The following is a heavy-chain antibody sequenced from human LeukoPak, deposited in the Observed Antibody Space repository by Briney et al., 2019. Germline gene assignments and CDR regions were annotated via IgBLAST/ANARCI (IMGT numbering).Heavy chain of an antibody. Sequence: ASVKVSCKVSEYTLAELSMHWVRQAPGKGLEWMGGFDPEDGETIYAQKFQGRVTMTEDTSTDTTYMELSSLRSEDTAVYYCATASVPSAIDAFDIWGQGTMVTVSS. CDR1: EYTLAELS. CDR3: ATASVPSAIDAFDI. V-gene: IGHV1-24*01. D-gene: IGHD2-2*02. J-gene: IGHJ3*02. CDR2: FDPEDGET.